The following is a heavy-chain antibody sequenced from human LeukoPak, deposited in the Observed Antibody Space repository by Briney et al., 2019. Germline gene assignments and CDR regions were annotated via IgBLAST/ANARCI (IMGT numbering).Heavy chain of an antibody. Sequence: SETLSLTCTVSGGSISSSSYYWGWIRQPPGKGLEWIGSIYYSGSTYYNPSLKSRVTISVDTSKNQFSLKLSSVTAADTAVYYCARGAILRYFDRRVYYYYYMDVWGKGTTVTVSS. V-gene: IGHV4-39*01. J-gene: IGHJ6*03. D-gene: IGHD3-9*01. CDR3: ARGAILRYFDRRVYYYYYMDV. CDR1: GGSISSSSYY. CDR2: IYYSGST.